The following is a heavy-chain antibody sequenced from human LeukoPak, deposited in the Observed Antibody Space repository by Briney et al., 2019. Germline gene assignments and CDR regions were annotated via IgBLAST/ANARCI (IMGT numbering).Heavy chain of an antibody. Sequence: ASVKVSCKASGYTFTSYGISWVRQAPGQGLEWMGWISAYNGNTNYAQKLQGRVTMTTDTSTSTAYMELRSLRSDDTAVYYCAKDLLRQQLAITFDYWGQGTLVTVSS. CDR3: AKDLLRQQLAITFDY. D-gene: IGHD6-13*01. CDR2: ISAYNGNT. CDR1: GYTFTSYG. V-gene: IGHV1-18*01. J-gene: IGHJ4*02.